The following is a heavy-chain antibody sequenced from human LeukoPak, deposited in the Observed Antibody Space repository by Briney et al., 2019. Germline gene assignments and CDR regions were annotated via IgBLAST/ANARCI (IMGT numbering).Heavy chain of an antibody. Sequence: GGSLRLSCAASGYTFTSYAMIWVRQAPGKGLEYVSSISGSGDNTYYADSVKGRFTISSDYSKNTVYLQMNSLRAEDTAVYYCARRLLYSDRRCLDYWGQGTLVTVSA. J-gene: IGHJ4*02. V-gene: IGHV3-23*01. D-gene: IGHD3-9*01. CDR3: ARRLLYSDRRCLDY. CDR1: GYTFTSYA. CDR2: ISGSGDNT.